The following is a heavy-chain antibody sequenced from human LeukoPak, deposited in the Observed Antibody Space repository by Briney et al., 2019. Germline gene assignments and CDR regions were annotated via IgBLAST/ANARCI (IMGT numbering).Heavy chain of an antibody. CDR2: MSHSGST. V-gene: IGHV4-4*02. J-gene: IGHJ6*02. CDR1: GGSISSSNW. Sequence: SGTLSLTCAVSGGSISSSNWWSWVRQPPGKGLEWIGQMSHSGSTDYNPSLKSRVTISVDKSKNQFSLRLSSVTAADTAVYYCARARSPSHYYDVDVWGQGTTVTVSS. D-gene: IGHD1-14*01. CDR3: ARARSPSHYYDVDV.